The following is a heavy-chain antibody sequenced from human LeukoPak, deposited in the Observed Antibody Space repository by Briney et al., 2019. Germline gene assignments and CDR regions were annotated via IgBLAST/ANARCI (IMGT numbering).Heavy chain of an antibody. CDR2: IIPIFGTA. D-gene: IGHD3-9*01. CDR1: GGTFSSYA. CDR3: AREHDTFTAFSFDY. V-gene: IGHV1-69*13. Sequence: SVKVSCKASGGTFSSYAISWVRQAPGQGLEWMGGIIPIFGTANYAQKFQGRVTITADESTSTAYMELTSLKFEDTAVYFCAREHDTFTAFSFDYWGQGTLVTVSS. J-gene: IGHJ4*02.